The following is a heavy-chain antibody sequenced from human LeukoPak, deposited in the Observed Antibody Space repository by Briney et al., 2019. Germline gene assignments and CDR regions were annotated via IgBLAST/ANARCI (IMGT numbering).Heavy chain of an antibody. CDR3: ARHNYDSSGYYSRPYYFDY. CDR2: IYYSGST. CDR1: GGSISSSSYY. V-gene: IGHV4-39*01. Sequence: SETLSLTCTVSGGSISSSSYYWGWIRQPPGKGLEWIGSIYYSGSTYYNPSLKSRVTISVDTSKNQFSLKLSSVTAADTAVYYCARHNYDSSGYYSRPYYFDYWGQGTLVTVSS. D-gene: IGHD3-22*01. J-gene: IGHJ4*02.